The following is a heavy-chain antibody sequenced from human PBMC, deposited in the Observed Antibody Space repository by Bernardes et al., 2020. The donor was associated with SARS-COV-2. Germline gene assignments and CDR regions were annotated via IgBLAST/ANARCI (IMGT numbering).Heavy chain of an antibody. D-gene: IGHD6-13*01. CDR1: GFTFSDHY. J-gene: IGHJ6*02. V-gene: IGHV3-72*01. CDR2: VRKKVNSYST. Sequence: GGSLQVSCAASGFTFSDHYMDWVRQAPGKGLEWVGRVRKKVNSYSTEYAASVKGRFTISRDDSKNSLYLQMNSLKTEDSAVYYCGRVSGIAHYGMDVWGQGTTVTASS. CDR3: GRVSGIAHYGMDV.